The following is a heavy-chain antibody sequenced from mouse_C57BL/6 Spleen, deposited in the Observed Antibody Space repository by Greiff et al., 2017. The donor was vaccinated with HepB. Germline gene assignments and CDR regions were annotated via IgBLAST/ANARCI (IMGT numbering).Heavy chain of an antibody. CDR1: GYTFTSYW. CDR2: IDPSDSYT. Sequence: QVQLQQPGAELVMPGASVKLSCKASGYTFTSYWMHWVKQRPGQGLEWIGEIDPSDSYTNYNQKFKGKSTLTVDKSSSTAYMQLSSLTSEDSAVYYCARYRTGYYFDYWGQGTTLTVSS. D-gene: IGHD2-14*01. CDR3: ARYRTGYYFDY. J-gene: IGHJ2*01. V-gene: IGHV1-69*01.